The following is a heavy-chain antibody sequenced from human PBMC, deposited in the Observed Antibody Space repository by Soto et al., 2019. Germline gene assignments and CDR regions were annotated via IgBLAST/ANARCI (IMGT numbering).Heavy chain of an antibody. V-gene: IGHV4-59*01. CDR3: ARDRHYYDSSGLLDY. Sequence: KTSETLSLTCTVCGGPISSYYWSWIRQPPGKGLEWIGYIYYSGSTNYNPSLKSRVTISVDTSKNQFSLKLSSVTAADTAVYYCARDRHYYDSSGLLDYWGQGTLVTVSS. CDR1: GGPISSYY. D-gene: IGHD3-22*01. CDR2: IYYSGST. J-gene: IGHJ4*02.